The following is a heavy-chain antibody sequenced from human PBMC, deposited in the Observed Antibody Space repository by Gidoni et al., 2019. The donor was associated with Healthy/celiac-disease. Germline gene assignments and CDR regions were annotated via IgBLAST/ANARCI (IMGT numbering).Heavy chain of an antibody. CDR2: INVGNGNT. J-gene: IGHJ6*02. D-gene: IGHD3-10*01. Sequence: QVQLVQSGAEEQTPGASVKVSCKASGYTFTSYAMHWVRQAPGQRPEWMGWINVGNGNTKYSQKFQGRVTITRDTSASTAYMELSSLRSEDTAVYYCARDVSGSGSPSSMDVWGQGTTVTVSS. CDR1: GYTFTSYA. CDR3: ARDVSGSGSPSSMDV. V-gene: IGHV1-3*05.